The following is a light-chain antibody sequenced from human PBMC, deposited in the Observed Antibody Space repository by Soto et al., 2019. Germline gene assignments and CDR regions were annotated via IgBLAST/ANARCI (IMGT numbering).Light chain of an antibody. CDR3: CSYAGSRGVI. J-gene: IGLJ2*01. Sequence: QSVLTQPASVSGFPGQSITVSCTGTNSDVGSNNLVSWYQQYPGEAPRFMIYEGDKRPLGVSDRFSGSKSGNTASLTISGLQADDEADYYCCSYAGSRGVIFGGGTKVTVL. CDR1: NSDVGSNNL. V-gene: IGLV2-23*01. CDR2: EGD.